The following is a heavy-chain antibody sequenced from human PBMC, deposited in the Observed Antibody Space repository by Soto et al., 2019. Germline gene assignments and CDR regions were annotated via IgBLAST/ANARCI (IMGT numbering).Heavy chain of an antibody. CDR1: GYTFTSYG. J-gene: IGHJ6*02. Sequence: QVQLVQSGAEVKKPGASVKVSCKASGYTFTSYGISWVRQAPGQGLEWMGWISAYNGNTNYAHKLQGRVTMTTDTSTSTDYMELRSLRSDDTAVYYCERDLAAAGITGVYYYYYGMDVWGQGTTVTVSS. CDR2: ISAYNGNT. V-gene: IGHV1-18*01. CDR3: ERDLAAAGITGVYYYYYGMDV. D-gene: IGHD6-13*01.